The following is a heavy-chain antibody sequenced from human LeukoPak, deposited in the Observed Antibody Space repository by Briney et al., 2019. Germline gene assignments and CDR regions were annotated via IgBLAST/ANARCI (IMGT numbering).Heavy chain of an antibody. CDR1: GFTFSSYS. CDR2: ISSSSSYI. D-gene: IGHD6-6*01. Sequence: GGSLRLSCAASGFTFSSYSMNWVRQAPGKGLEWVSSISSSSSYIYYADSVKGRFTISRDNAKNSLYLQMNSLRAEDTAVYYCARDKEIGLGDIRDSSSSGDFDYWGQGTLVTVSS. J-gene: IGHJ4*02. V-gene: IGHV3-21*01. CDR3: ARDKEIGLGDIRDSSSSGDFDY.